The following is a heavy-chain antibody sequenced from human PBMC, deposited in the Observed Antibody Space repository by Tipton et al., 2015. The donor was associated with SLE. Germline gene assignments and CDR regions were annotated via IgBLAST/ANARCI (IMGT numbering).Heavy chain of an antibody. CDR3: ARRYRNPAPDSLDL. CDR2: IYYSGST. V-gene: IGHV4-59*01. CDR1: GGSISSYY. J-gene: IGHJ3*01. Sequence: TLSLTCTVSGGSISSYYWSWIRQPPGKGLEWIGYIYYSGSTNYNPSLKSRITISVDTSKNQFSLKLSSVTAADTAVYYCARRYRNPAPDSLDLWGLGTVVTVSS. D-gene: IGHD1-14*01.